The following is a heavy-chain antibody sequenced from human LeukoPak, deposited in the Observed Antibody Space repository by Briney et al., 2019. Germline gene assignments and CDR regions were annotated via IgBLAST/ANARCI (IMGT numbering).Heavy chain of an antibody. J-gene: IGHJ4*02. CDR2: IKQDGSEK. Sequence: GGSLRLSCAASGFTFSSYWMSWVRQAPGKGLEWVANIKQDGSEKYYVDSVKGRFTISRDNAKNSLYLQMNSLRAEDTAVYYCAKVSRVVVVAATHYYFDYWGQGTLVTVSS. D-gene: IGHD2-15*01. V-gene: IGHV3-7*03. CDR1: GFTFSSYW. CDR3: AKVSRVVVVAATHYYFDY.